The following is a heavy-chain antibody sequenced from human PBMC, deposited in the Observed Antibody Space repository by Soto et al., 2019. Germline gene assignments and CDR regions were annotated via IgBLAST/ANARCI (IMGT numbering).Heavy chain of an antibody. J-gene: IGHJ3*02. Sequence: PXESLNITGMVSARTLINHWIALVHQMRGKGLEWMGIIYPGDSDARYSPFFAGQVTVSVDKSITTDYLHWSSLEASDSAVSYCSRQGDRAATPADAFDTWCQGTWVTVSS. V-gene: IGHV5-51*07. CDR3: SRQGDRAATPADAFDT. CDR1: ARTLINHW. CDR2: IYPGDSDA. D-gene: IGHD2-21*02.